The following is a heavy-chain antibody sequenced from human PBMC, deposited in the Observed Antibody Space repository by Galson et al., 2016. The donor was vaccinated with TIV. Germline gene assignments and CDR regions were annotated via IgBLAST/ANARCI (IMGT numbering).Heavy chain of an antibody. CDR2: INSDRSTI. D-gene: IGHD5-12*01. V-gene: IGHV3-74*01. CDR3: ARTHDIALSPFDI. J-gene: IGHJ3*02. Sequence: SLRLSCAASGFTFNTYWMHWVRQAPGKGLVWASRINSDRSTIRYVDSVKGRLTISRDNAKNTLYLQMNSLRAEDTALYYCARTHDIALSPFDIWGQGTMVAVSS. CDR1: GFTFNTYW.